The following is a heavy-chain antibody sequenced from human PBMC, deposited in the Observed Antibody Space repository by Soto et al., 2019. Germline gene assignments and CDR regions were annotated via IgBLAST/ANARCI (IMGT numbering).Heavy chain of an antibody. D-gene: IGHD3-22*01. V-gene: IGHV1-69*13. CDR1: GGTFSSYA. J-gene: IGHJ5*02. Sequence: ASVKVSCKASGGTFSSYAISWVRQAPGQGLEWMGGIIPIFGTANYAQKFQGRVTITADESTSTAYMELSSLRSEDTAVYYCARGSPATYYYDSSGYLFDPWGQGTLVTVSS. CDR2: IIPIFGTA. CDR3: ARGSPATYYYDSSGYLFDP.